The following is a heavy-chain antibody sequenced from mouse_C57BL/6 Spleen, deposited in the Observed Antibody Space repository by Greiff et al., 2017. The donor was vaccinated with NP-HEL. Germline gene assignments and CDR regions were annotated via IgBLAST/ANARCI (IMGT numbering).Heavy chain of an antibody. CDR1: GYSITSGYY. CDR3: ARDGGYYGSSYYFDY. Sequence: EVKLVESGPGLVKPSQSLSLTCSVTGYSITSGYYWNWIRQFPGNKLEWMGYISYDGSNNYNPSLKNRISITRDTSKNQFFLKLKSVTTEDTATYYCARDGGYYGSSYYFDYWGQGTTLTVSS. J-gene: IGHJ2*01. V-gene: IGHV3-6*01. CDR2: ISYDGSN. D-gene: IGHD1-1*01.